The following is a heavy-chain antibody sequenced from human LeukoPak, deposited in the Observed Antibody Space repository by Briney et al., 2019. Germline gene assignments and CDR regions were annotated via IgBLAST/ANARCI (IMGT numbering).Heavy chain of an antibody. Sequence: PSETLSLTCTVSGGSISPYYWSWIRQPAGKGLEWIGRIYTSGSTNYNPSLKSRVTMSVDTSKNQFSLKLSSVTAADTAVHYCASTGSGSPGYYYMDVWGKGTTVTISS. CDR1: GGSISPYY. D-gene: IGHD3-10*01. J-gene: IGHJ6*03. CDR2: IYTSGST. CDR3: ASTGSGSPGYYYMDV. V-gene: IGHV4-4*07.